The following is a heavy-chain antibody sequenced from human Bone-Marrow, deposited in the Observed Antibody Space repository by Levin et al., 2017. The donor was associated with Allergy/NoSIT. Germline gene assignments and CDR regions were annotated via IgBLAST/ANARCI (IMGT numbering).Heavy chain of an antibody. V-gene: IGHV1-2*04. CDR3: ARDQGIAATYGMDV. J-gene: IGHJ6*02. CDR1: GYTFTGYY. Sequence: ASVKVSCKASGYTFTGYYMHWVRQAPGQGLEWMGWINPNSGGTNYAQKFQGWVTMTRDTSISTAYMELSRLRSDDTAVYYCARDQGIAATYGMDVWGQGTTVTVSS. CDR2: INPNSGGT. D-gene: IGHD6-13*01.